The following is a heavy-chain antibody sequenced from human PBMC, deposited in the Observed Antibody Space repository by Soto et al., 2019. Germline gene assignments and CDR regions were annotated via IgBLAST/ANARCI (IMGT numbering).Heavy chain of an antibody. J-gene: IGHJ4*02. V-gene: IGHV4-30-2*01. D-gene: IGHD6-6*01. CDR3: ARRISARTYYFDY. CDR2: IFHSGIS. Sequence: QLQLQESGSGLVKPSQTLSLTCAVSGGSITTVGYSWSWIRQPPGKGLEWIGYIFHSGISYSNPSLKGRVTMSEDGSKNRFSLRLSSVTAADTAVYYCARRISARTYYFDYWGQGTLVTVSS. CDR1: GGSITTVGYS.